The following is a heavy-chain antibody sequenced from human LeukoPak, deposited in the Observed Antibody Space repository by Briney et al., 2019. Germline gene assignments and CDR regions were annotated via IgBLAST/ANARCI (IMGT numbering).Heavy chain of an antibody. CDR3: AKGLIAAAVTDFDC. CDR2: ISSSSSYI. Sequence: PGGSLRLSCAASGFTFSSYSMNWVRQAPGKGLEWVSSISSSSSYIYYADSVKGRFTISRDNAKNSLYLQMNSLRAEDTALYYCAKGLIAAAVTDFDCWGQGTLVTVSS. CDR1: GFTFSSYS. J-gene: IGHJ4*02. D-gene: IGHD6-13*01. V-gene: IGHV3-21*04.